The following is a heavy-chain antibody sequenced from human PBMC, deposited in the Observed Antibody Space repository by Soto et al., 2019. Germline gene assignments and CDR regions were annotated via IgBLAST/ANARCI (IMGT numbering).Heavy chain of an antibody. CDR1: GGSISSYY. CDR2: IYYSGST. V-gene: IGHV4-59*01. CDR3: ARAPFTVAGYYYYYYGMDV. Sequence: QVQLQESGPGLVKPSETLSLTCTVSGGSISSYYWSWIRKPPGKGLEWIGYIYYSGSTNYNPSLTSRVTISVDTSTTQFSLKLSSVTAADTAVYYCARAPFTVAGYYYYYYGMDVWGQGTTVTVSS. J-gene: IGHJ6*02. D-gene: IGHD6-19*01.